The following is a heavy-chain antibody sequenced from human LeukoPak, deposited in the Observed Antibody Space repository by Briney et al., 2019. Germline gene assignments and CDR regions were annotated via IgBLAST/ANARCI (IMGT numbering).Heavy chain of an antibody. D-gene: IGHD6-19*01. CDR3: AAGYTSGLSAY. Sequence: GGSLRLSCAASGFTFSDYFMGWIRQAPGTGLEGVSYISSTSTTIYYADSVKGRFTISRDNAKNSVFLQMNSLRADDTAVYYCAAGYTSGLSAYWGQGTLVTVSS. CDR1: GFTFSDYF. J-gene: IGHJ4*02. CDR2: ISSTSTTI. V-gene: IGHV3-11*01.